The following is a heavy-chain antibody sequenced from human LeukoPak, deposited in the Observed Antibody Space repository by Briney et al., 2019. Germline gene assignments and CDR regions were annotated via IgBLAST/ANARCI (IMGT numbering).Heavy chain of an antibody. CDR3: ARDQDYGLDY. J-gene: IGHJ4*02. V-gene: IGHV3-48*02. Sequence: GGSLRLSCAASGFTFSSDSMNWVRQAPGKGLEWVSYISSSSITYYADSVKGRFTISRDNAKNSLYLQMNSLRDEDTAVYYCARDQDYGLDYWGQGTLVTVSS. CDR2: ISSSSIT. D-gene: IGHD4-17*01. CDR1: GFTFSSDS.